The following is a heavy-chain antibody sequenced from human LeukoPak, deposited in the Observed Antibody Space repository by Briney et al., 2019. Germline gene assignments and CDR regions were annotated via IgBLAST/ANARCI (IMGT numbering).Heavy chain of an antibody. CDR1: GFTFSNYA. Sequence: GGSLRLSCAASGFTFSNYAMSWVSQAPGKGLEWVSGISGSGGSTYYADSVKGRFTISRDNSKNTLFLQMNSLRAEDTAVYYCAKGGSGWLFDYWGQGTLVTVSS. D-gene: IGHD6-19*01. CDR3: AKGGSGWLFDY. V-gene: IGHV3-23*01. J-gene: IGHJ4*02. CDR2: ISGSGGST.